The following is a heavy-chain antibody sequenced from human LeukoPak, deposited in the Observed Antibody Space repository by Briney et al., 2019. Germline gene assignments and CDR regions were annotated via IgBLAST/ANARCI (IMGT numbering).Heavy chain of an antibody. D-gene: IGHD3-22*01. V-gene: IGHV1-18*01. CDR2: ISAHNGNT. CDR1: GYTFTSYG. Sequence: ASVKVSCKASGYTFTSYGISWVRQAPGQGLEWMGWISAHNGNTNYAQKLQGRVTMTTDTSTSTAYMELRSLRSDDTAVYYCARDAFYYYDSSGYNDYWGQGTLVTVSS. CDR3: ARDAFYYYDSSGYNDY. J-gene: IGHJ4*02.